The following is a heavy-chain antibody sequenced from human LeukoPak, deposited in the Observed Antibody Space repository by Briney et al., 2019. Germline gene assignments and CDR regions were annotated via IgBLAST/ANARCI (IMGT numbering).Heavy chain of an antibody. J-gene: IGHJ5*01. CDR1: GGSISSYY. Sequence: SETLSLTCTVSGGSISSYYWSWIRQPPGKGLEWIGYIYYSGSTNYNPSLKSRVTISVDTSKNQFSLKLSSVTAADTAVYYCARDKRVRYFDWFDYWGQGTLVTVSS. D-gene: IGHD3-9*01. CDR2: IYYSGST. V-gene: IGHV4-59*01. CDR3: ARDKRVRYFDWFDY.